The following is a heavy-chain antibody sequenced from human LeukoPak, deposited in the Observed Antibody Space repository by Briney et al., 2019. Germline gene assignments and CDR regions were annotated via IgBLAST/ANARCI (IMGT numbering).Heavy chain of an antibody. Sequence: KPSETLSLTCTVSGGSISSYYWSWIRQPPGKGLEWIGYIYYSGSTNYNPSLKSRVTISVDTSKNQFSLKLSSVTAADTAVYYCASTVVGATSFFDYWGQGTLVTVSS. V-gene: IGHV4-59*08. CDR2: IYYSGST. D-gene: IGHD1-26*01. CDR3: ASTVVGATSFFDY. CDR1: GGSISSYY. J-gene: IGHJ4*02.